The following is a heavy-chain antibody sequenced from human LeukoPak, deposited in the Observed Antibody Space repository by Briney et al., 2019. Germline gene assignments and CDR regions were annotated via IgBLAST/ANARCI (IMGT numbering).Heavy chain of an antibody. J-gene: IGHJ5*02. CDR1: GFTFSNYW. V-gene: IGHV3-7*05. D-gene: IGHD3-3*01. CDR2: IRQDGSEK. Sequence: PGGSLRLSCAASGFTFSNYWMSWVRRAPGKGLEWVANIRQDGSEKYYVDSVKGRFTISRDNAKKSLYLQMNSLRAEDTAVYYCARENVDYDFWSGYPNWFDPWGQGTLVTVSS. CDR3: ARENVDYDFWSGYPNWFDP.